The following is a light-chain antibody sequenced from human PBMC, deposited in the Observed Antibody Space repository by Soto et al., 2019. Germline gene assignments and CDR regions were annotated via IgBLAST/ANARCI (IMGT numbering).Light chain of an antibody. Sequence: DIPMTQSPSTLSASVGDRVTITCRASQSISSWLAWYQQKPGKAPKLLIYDASSLESGVPSRFSGSGSGTEFTLNISSLQPDDFATYYCQQYNSYPWTFGQGTKVEIK. CDR1: QSISSW. V-gene: IGKV1-5*01. CDR3: QQYNSYPWT. J-gene: IGKJ1*01. CDR2: DAS.